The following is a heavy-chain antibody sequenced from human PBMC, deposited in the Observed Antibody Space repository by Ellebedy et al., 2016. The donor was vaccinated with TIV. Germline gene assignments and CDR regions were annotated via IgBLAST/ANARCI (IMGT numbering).Heavy chain of an antibody. Sequence: AASVKVSCKASGYTFTDYYIHWVRQAPGQGLEWMGWINPNSGGTNYAQKFQGWVTMTRDTSISTAYMELNRLRSDDTALYYCARDGAVTTVLDYWGQGTLVTVSS. D-gene: IGHD4-17*01. CDR1: GYTFTDYY. CDR3: ARDGAVTTVLDY. V-gene: IGHV1-2*04. J-gene: IGHJ4*02. CDR2: INPNSGGT.